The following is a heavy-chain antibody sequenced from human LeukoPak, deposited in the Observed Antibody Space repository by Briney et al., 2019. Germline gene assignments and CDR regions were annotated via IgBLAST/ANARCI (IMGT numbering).Heavy chain of an antibody. Sequence: SETLSLTCTVSGGSISSYYWSWIRQPPGKGLEWIGYIYYSGSTNYNPSLKSRVTISVGTSKNQFSLKLSSVTAADTAVYYCAREPHRYCSSTSCYLDGMDVWGQGTTVTVSS. CDR1: GGSISSYY. J-gene: IGHJ6*02. D-gene: IGHD2-2*01. V-gene: IGHV4-59*01. CDR3: AREPHRYCSSTSCYLDGMDV. CDR2: IYYSGST.